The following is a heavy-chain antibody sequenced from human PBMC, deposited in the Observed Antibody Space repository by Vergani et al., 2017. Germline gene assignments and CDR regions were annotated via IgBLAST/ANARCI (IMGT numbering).Heavy chain of an antibody. CDR2: IWYDGSNK. Sequence: QVQLVESGGGVVQPGRSLRLSCAASGFTFSSYGMHWVRQAPGKGLEWVAVIWYDGSNKYYADSVNGRFTISRDNSKTTLYLQMNSLRAEDTAVYYCAKDVIPGIAAAGIDYWGQGTLVTVSS. CDR3: AKDVIPGIAAAGIDY. D-gene: IGHD6-13*01. J-gene: IGHJ4*02. V-gene: IGHV3-33*06. CDR1: GFTFSSYG.